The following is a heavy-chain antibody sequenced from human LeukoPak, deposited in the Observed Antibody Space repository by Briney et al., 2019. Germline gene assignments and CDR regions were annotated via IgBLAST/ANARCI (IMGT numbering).Heavy chain of an antibody. CDR1: GGSISSGGYY. V-gene: IGHV4-31*03. Sequence: SQTLSLTCTVSGGSISSGGYYWSWIRQHPGKGLEWIGYIYYSGSTYYNPSLKSRVTISVDTSKNQFSLKLSSVTAADTAVYYCASKTPGLGYCSSTSCLDAFDIWGQGTMVIVSS. J-gene: IGHJ3*02. CDR2: IYYSGST. CDR3: ASKTPGLGYCSSTSCLDAFDI. D-gene: IGHD2-2*01.